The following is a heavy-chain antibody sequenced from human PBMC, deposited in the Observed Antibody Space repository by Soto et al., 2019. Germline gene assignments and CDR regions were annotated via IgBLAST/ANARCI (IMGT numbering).Heavy chain of an antibody. CDR3: AKDFTHPFDY. CDR2: ISGSGGSA. J-gene: IGHJ4*02. CDR1: GFTFSSYA. V-gene: IGHV3-23*01. Sequence: GGSLRLSCAASGFTFSSYAMSWVRQGPGKGLEWVSAISGSGGSAYYADSVKGRFTISRDNSKNTLHLQMNSLRAEDTAVYYCAKDFTHPFDYWGQGTLVTVSS.